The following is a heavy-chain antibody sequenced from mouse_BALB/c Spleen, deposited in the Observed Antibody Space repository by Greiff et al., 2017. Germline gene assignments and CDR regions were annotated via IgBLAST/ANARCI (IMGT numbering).Heavy chain of an antibody. CDR1: GYTFTDYN. CDR2: IYPYNGGT. V-gene: IGHV1S29*02. Sequence: EVQRVESGPELVKPGASVKISCKASGYTFTDYNMHWVKQSHGKSLEWIGYIYPYNGGTGYNQKFKSKATLTVDNSSSTAYMELRSLTSEDSAVYYCANGVYFDYWGQGTTLTVSS. J-gene: IGHJ2*01. CDR3: ANGVYFDY.